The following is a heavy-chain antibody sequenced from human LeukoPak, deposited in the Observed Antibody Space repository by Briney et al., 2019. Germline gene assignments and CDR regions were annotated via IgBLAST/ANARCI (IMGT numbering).Heavy chain of an antibody. Sequence: GASVKVSCKASGYTFTRYAITWMRQAPGQGLEWMGWISAYNGNTNYAQKLQHRVTMTTDTSTSTAYMELRSLRSDDTAVYYCARGGSNSHYTDYWGQGTLVTVSS. CDR2: ISAYNGNT. J-gene: IGHJ4*02. D-gene: IGHD2-2*01. CDR3: ARGGSNSHYTDY. CDR1: GYTFTRYA. V-gene: IGHV1-18*01.